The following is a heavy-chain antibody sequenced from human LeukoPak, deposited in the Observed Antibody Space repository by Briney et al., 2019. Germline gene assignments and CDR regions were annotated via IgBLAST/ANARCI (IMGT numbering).Heavy chain of an antibody. D-gene: IGHD3-10*01. CDR3: ARVATMVRVPLDALDI. Sequence: GGSLRLSCAASGFTFSDYYMSWIRQAPGKGLEWASYIGTSSTNTNYADSVKGRFTISRDNAKNSLYLQMNSLRAEDTAVYYCARVATMVRVPLDALDIWGQGTMVSVSS. V-gene: IGHV3-11*06. CDR1: GFTFSDYY. CDR2: IGTSSTNT. J-gene: IGHJ3*02.